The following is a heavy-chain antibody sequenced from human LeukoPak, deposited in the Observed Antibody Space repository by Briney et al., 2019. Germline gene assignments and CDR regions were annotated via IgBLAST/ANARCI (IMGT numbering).Heavy chain of an antibody. V-gene: IGHV4-34*01. D-gene: IGHD3-22*01. J-gene: IGHJ5*02. CDR1: GGSFSGYY. CDR2: INHSGST. Sequence: SETLSFTCAVYGGSFSGYYWSWIRQPPGKGLEWIGEINHSGSTNYNPSLKSRVTISVDTSKNQFSLKLSSVTAADTAVYYCAREDYDSSDWFDPWGQGTLVTVSS. CDR3: AREDYDSSDWFDP.